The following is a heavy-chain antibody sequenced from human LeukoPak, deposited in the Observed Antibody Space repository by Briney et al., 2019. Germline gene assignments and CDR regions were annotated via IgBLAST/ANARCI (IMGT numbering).Heavy chain of an antibody. J-gene: IGHJ4*02. Sequence: QPGGSLRLSCVVSGFSFSSYWMSWVRQAPGKGLEWVANIKQDGSEKHYADSVRGRFCISRDNAKNSLYLQMNSLRVEDTAVYYCAMPYGSEYWGQGTLVTVSS. CDR3: AMPYGSEY. D-gene: IGHD3-10*01. CDR1: GFSFSSYW. CDR2: IKQDGSEK. V-gene: IGHV3-7*01.